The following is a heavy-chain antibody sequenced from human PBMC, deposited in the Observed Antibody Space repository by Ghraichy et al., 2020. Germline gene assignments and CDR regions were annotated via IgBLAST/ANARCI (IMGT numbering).Heavy chain of an antibody. CDR2: IKSKTDGGTT. D-gene: IGHD2-2*01. CDR3: SSSTLVPAADAQYYYYGMDV. V-gene: IGHV3-15*07. J-gene: IGHJ6*02. Sequence: GGSLRLSCAASGFTFSNAWMNWVRQAPGKGLEWVGRIKSKTDGGTTDYAAPVKGRFTISRDDSKNTLYLQMNSLKTEDTAVYYCSSSTLVPAADAQYYYYGMDVWGQGTTVTVSS. CDR1: GFTFSNAW.